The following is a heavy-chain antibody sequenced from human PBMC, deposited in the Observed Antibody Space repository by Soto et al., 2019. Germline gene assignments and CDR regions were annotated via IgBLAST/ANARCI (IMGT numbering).Heavy chain of an antibody. J-gene: IGHJ4*02. CDR2: IKQDGSDK. CDR1: GFTLSSNS. V-gene: IGHV3-7*01. CDR3: ARLMVGYCSSTNCFGANYFDY. Sequence: PGGSLRLSCAASGFTLSSNSMSWVRQAPGKGLEWVANIKQDGSDKYYVGSVTGRFTISRDNAKNSLYLQMNSLRAEDTAVYYCARLMVGYCSSTNCFGANYFDYWGQGALVTVSS. D-gene: IGHD2-2*01.